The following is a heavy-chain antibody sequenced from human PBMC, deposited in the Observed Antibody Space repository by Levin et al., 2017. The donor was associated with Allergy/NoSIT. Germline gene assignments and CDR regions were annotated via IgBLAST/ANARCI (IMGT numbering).Heavy chain of an antibody. D-gene: IGHD3-22*01. J-gene: IGHJ3*02. CDR2: ISDDGSKK. V-gene: IGHV3-30*18. CDR3: AKVRRERVIATDAFDI. Sequence: GGSLRLSCAVSGFAFSSYGMHWVRQAPGKGLEWVAGISDDGSKKYYADSVKGRFTISRDNFKNTLYLQMNSLRVEDTAVYYCAKVRRERVIATDAFDIWGPGTMVTVSS. CDR1: GFAFSSYG.